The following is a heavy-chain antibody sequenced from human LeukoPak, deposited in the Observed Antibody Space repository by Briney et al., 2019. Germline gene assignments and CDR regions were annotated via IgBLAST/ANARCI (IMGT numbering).Heavy chain of an antibody. CDR2: IIPILGIA. D-gene: IGHD6-19*01. CDR1: GGTFSSYA. Sequence: GASVKVSCKASGGTFSSYAISWVRQAPGQGLEWMGRIIPILGIANYAQKFQGRVTITADKSTSTAYMELSSLRSEDTAVYYCARDRVRMAVAGTPYYGMDVWGQGTTVTVSS. CDR3: ARDRVRMAVAGTPYYGMDV. V-gene: IGHV1-69*04. J-gene: IGHJ6*02.